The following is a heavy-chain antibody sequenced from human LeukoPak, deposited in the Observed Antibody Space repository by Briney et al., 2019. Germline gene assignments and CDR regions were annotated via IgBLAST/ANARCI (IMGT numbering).Heavy chain of an antibody. CDR2: MNQDGSEK. J-gene: IGHJ6*02. V-gene: IGHV3-7*01. Sequence: GGSLRVSCAASGFTFSDSWMSWVRQALGKGLEWVANMNQDGSEKDYVDSVKGRFTISRDNARNSLYLRMGSLRAEDTAVYYCATYTHWVAGDVWGQGTTVTVSS. CDR3: ATYTHWVAGDV. D-gene: IGHD3-16*01. CDR1: GFTFSDSW.